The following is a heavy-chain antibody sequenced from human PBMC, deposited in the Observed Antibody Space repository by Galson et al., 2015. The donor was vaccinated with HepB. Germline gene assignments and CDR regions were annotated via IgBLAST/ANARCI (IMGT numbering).Heavy chain of an antibody. CDR2: IWYDGSNK. J-gene: IGHJ6*02. CDR1: GFTFSSYG. Sequence: SLRLSCAASGFTFSSYGMHWVRQAPGKGLEWVAVIWYDGSNKYYADSVKGRFTISRDNSKNTLYLQMNSLRAEDTAVYYCARIGDPSGYSDYYYYYGMDVWGQGTTVTVSS. CDR3: ARIGDPSGYSDYYYYYGMDV. D-gene: IGHD3-22*01. V-gene: IGHV3-33*01.